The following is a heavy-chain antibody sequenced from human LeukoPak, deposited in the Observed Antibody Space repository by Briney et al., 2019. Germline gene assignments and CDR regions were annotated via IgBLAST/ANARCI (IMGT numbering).Heavy chain of an antibody. V-gene: IGHV4-39*01. J-gene: IGHJ2*01. Sequence: SETLSLTCAVSGGSISSNDYYWGWMRQPPGKGLEWIGSIFYRGSTYYNPSLQSRLTISVDTSKDQFSLELSSVTAADTAVYYCARHASRYFDLWGRGTLVTVSS. CDR3: ARHASRYFDL. CDR2: IFYRGST. CDR1: GGSISSNDYY.